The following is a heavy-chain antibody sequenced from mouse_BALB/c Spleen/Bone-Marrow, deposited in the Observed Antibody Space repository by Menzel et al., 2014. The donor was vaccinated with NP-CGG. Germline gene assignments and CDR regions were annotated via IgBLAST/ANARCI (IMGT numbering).Heavy chain of an antibody. CDR2: ISNGGGST. CDR3: ARHSDYDYFDY. J-gene: IGHJ2*01. Sequence: EVKVVESGGGLVQPGGSLKLSCATSGFTFSDYYMYWVRQTPGKRLEWVAYISNGGGSTYYPDTVKGRFTISRDNAKNTLYLQMSRLKAEDTAMYCCARHSDYDYFDYWGQGTTLTVSS. D-gene: IGHD2-4*01. CDR1: GFTFSDYY. V-gene: IGHV5-12*02.